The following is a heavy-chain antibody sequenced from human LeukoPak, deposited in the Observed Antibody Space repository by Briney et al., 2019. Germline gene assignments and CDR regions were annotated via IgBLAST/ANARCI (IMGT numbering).Heavy chain of an antibody. D-gene: IGHD6-13*01. CDR3: ARVPGRGDGGYYYYYMDV. Sequence: PGGSLRLSCAASGFTFSSYTMNWVRQAPGKGLEWVSSISSSSRYIDYADSVKGRFTISRDNAKNSLYLQMNSLRAEDTAVYYCARVPGRGDGGYYYYYMDVWGKGTTVTVSS. CDR1: GFTFSSYT. CDR2: ISSSSRYI. V-gene: IGHV3-21*01. J-gene: IGHJ6*03.